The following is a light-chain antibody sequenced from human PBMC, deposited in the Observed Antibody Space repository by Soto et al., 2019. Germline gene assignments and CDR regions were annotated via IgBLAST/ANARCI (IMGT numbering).Light chain of an antibody. CDR2: DAS. Sequence: PCARATLSCRASETISSSYLAWYQHKRGQAPRLVIYDASTRATGIPDRFSGSGSGTDFTLTISRVEPEDLAVYFCQLYGSSPPGITFGQGTRLEIK. J-gene: IGKJ5*01. CDR3: QLYGSSPPGIT. CDR1: ETISSSY. V-gene: IGKV3-20*01.